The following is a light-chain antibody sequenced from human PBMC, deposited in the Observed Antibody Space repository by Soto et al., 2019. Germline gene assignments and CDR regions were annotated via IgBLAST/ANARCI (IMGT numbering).Light chain of an antibody. V-gene: IGLV2-14*01. J-gene: IGLJ1*01. CDR1: SSDVGGYSY. CDR2: DVS. CDR3: ASYTTSSTYV. Sequence: QSVLTPPASVSGSPGQSIAISCTGTSSDVGGYSYVSWYQQQPGKAPKLVISDVSNRPSGVSDPFSGSKSGNTASLTISGLQTEDEADYYCASYTTSSTYVFGTGTKVTVL.